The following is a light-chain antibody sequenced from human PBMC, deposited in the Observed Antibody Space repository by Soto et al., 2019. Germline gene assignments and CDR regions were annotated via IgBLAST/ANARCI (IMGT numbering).Light chain of an antibody. V-gene: IGKV3-20*01. CDR1: ESVSSSY. CDR2: DAS. CDR3: PQYGSSPYT. Sequence: EIVLTQSPGTLSLSPGERATLTCRASESVSSSYLAWYQQKPGQAPRLLIYDASSRATGIPDRFSGSGFGTDFTLTISRLESEDFAVYYCPQYGSSPYTFGQGTKLEIK. J-gene: IGKJ2*01.